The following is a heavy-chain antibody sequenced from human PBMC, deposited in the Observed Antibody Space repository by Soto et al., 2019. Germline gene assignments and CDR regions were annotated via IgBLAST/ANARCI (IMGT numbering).Heavy chain of an antibody. Sequence: PSETLSLTCSVSGGSISTVGYYWSWIRQHPGKGLEWIGYIYYSGSTYYNPSLKSRVTISVDTSKNQFSLKLSSVTAADTAVYYCARKYSSSWYGPDNWFDPWGQGTLVTVSS. V-gene: IGHV4-31*03. D-gene: IGHD6-13*01. CDR3: ARKYSSSWYGPDNWFDP. CDR1: GGSISTVGYY. J-gene: IGHJ5*02. CDR2: IYYSGST.